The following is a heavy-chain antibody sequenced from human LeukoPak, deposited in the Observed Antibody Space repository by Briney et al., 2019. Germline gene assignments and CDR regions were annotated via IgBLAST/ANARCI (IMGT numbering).Heavy chain of an antibody. J-gene: IGHJ4*02. CDR2: ISGSGGTT. D-gene: IGHD3-9*01. V-gene: IGHV3-23*01. Sequence: PGGSLRLSCAASGVTFSRSWMSWVRQAPGKGLEWVASISGSGGTTYYVDSVKGRFTISRDNSKNTLYLQMNSLIAEDTAGYYCAKVIADILTGYVLKWGEGTVVRVSS. CDR3: AKVIADILTGYVLK. CDR1: GVTFSRSW.